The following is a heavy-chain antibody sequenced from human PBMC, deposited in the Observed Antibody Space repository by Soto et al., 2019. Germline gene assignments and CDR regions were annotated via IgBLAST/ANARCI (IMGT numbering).Heavy chain of an antibody. CDR1: GYTFTSYD. D-gene: IGHD3-22*01. CDR3: ARGATMIVVALGY. V-gene: IGHV1-8*01. Sequence: QVQLVQSGAEVKKPGASVKVSCKASGYTFTSYDINWVRQATGQGLVWMGWMNPNSGNTGYAQKFQGRVTMTRNTYIRTSYMELSSLRYEDTAVYYCARGATMIVVALGYWGQGTLVTVCS. CDR2: MNPNSGNT. J-gene: IGHJ4*02.